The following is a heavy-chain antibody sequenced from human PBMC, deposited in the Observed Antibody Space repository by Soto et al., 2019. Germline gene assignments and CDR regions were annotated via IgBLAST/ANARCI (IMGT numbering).Heavy chain of an antibody. D-gene: IGHD3-16*01. Sequence: VGSLRLSCVASGFPFSSYAMSWVRQTPGKGLEWVSGISGSGGRTYYADSVKGRFTISRDNSNNTLSLQMHILRVEDTAVYFCAKGGYYSLFDIWGQGAMVTVSS. CDR1: GFPFSSYA. CDR2: ISGSGGRT. V-gene: IGHV3-23*01. CDR3: AKGGYYSLFDI. J-gene: IGHJ3*02.